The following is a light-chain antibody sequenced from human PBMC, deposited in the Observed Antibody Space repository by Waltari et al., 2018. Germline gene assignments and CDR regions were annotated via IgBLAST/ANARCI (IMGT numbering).Light chain of an antibody. Sequence: DIVMTPSPDSLAVSLGERATSNCKSSQSVLYNSNNKNYLAWYQQKPGQPPKLLIYWASTRESGVPDRFSGSGSGTHFTLTITSLQAEDVAIYYCQQYYSIPLTFGGGTRMEIK. CDR3: QQYYSIPLT. J-gene: IGKJ4*01. V-gene: IGKV4-1*01. CDR1: QSVLYNSNNKNY. CDR2: WAS.